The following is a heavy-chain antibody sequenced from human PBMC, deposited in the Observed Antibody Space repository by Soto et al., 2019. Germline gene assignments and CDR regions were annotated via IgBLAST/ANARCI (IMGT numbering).Heavy chain of an antibody. Sequence: ASVKVSCKASGYTFTSYYMHWVRQAPGQGLEWMGIINPSGGSTSYAQKFQGRVTMTRDTSTSTVYMELSSLRSEDTAVYYCASWTRPITIIVVAPGNFDYWGQGSLVTVTS. V-gene: IGHV1-46*01. CDR3: ASWTRPITIIVVAPGNFDY. J-gene: IGHJ4*02. CDR1: GYTFTSYY. CDR2: INPSGGST. D-gene: IGHD3-22*01.